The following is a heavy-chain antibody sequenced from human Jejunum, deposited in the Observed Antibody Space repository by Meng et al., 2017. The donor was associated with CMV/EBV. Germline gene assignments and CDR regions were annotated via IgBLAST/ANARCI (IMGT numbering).Heavy chain of an antibody. D-gene: IGHD2-15*01. CDR1: GFSLNSYG. V-gene: IGHV1-18*01. CDR3: VGEREDGSSGVYFRH. Sequence: QLVQAGAEVNKPGASVKVSCKASGFSLNSYGVNWVRQAPGQGLEWMGWSSAYNGNTEYARKFQDRVTLTTDTSTNTAYMDLRSLTYDDTAVYYCVGEREDGSSGVYFRHWGQGTLVTVSS. CDR2: SSAYNGNT. J-gene: IGHJ1*01.